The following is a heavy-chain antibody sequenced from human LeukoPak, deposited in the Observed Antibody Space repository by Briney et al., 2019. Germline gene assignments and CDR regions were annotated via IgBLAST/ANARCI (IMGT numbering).Heavy chain of an antibody. CDR1: GYTFTDYY. CDR3: AREEVIAAAGPTLDY. Sequence: ASVKVSCKASGYTFTDYYMHWVRQAPGQGLEWMGWINPNSGGTNYAQKFQGRVTMTRDTSISTAHMELSRLRSDDTAVFYCAREEVIAAAGPTLDYWGQGALVTVSS. D-gene: IGHD6-13*01. CDR2: INPNSGGT. V-gene: IGHV1-2*02. J-gene: IGHJ4*02.